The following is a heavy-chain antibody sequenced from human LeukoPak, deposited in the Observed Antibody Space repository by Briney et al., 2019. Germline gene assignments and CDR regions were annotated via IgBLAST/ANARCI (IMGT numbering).Heavy chain of an antibody. CDR2: LFYDGSNE. CDR1: GVTLTTSG. CDR3: TKDHGGNFGPFDY. Sequence: GGSLRLSCAASGVTLTTSGIHWVRQAPGKGLEWVAVLFYDGSNEFYSDSVKGRFTISRDTAKNMVYLQMSSLRAENTGVYYCTKDHGGNFGPFDYWGQGTLVAVSS. D-gene: IGHD4-23*01. J-gene: IGHJ4*02. V-gene: IGHV3-33*06.